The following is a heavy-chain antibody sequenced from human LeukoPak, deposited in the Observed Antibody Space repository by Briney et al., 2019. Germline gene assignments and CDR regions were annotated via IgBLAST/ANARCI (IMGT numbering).Heavy chain of an antibody. CDR3: ARNVTTLTHYYYYYGMDV. CDR2: ISSSSSYI. Sequence: PGGSLRLSCAASGFTFSSYSMNWVRQAPGKGLEWVSSISSSSSYIYYADSVKGRFTNSRDNAKNSLYLQMNSLRAEDTAVYYCARNVTTLTHYYYYYGMDVWGQGTTVTVSS. D-gene: IGHD4-17*01. CDR1: GFTFSSYS. V-gene: IGHV3-21*01. J-gene: IGHJ6*02.